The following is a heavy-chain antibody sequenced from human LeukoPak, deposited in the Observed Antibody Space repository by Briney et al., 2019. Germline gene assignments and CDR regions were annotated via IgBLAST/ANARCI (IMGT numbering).Heavy chain of an antibody. J-gene: IGHJ3*02. CDR2: VNTNTGNP. D-gene: IGHD5-12*01. V-gene: IGHV7-4-1*02. CDR1: GYTFTSYA. Sequence: ASVKVSCKASGYTFTSYAMNWVRQAPGQGLEWIGWVNTNTGNPTYAQGFTGRFVFSLDTSVSTAYLQISSLKAEDTAVYYCVSPARGYSGYDPLDAFDIWGQGTMVTVSS. CDR3: VSPARGYSGYDPLDAFDI.